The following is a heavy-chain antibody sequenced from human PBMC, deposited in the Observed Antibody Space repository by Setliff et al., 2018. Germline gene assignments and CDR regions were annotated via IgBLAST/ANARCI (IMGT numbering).Heavy chain of an antibody. V-gene: IGHV1-2*06. CDR3: ARVGSLAPLYYGNY. D-gene: IGHD3-10*01. J-gene: IGHJ4*02. Sequence: GASVKVSCKASGYTFTSYGITWVRQAPGQGLEWMGRINPNSGDTNYAQNFQGRVTMTRDTSISTAYMELSRLRSDDTAVYYCARVGSLAPLYYGNYWGQGTLVTVSS. CDR2: INPNSGDT. CDR1: GYTFTSYG.